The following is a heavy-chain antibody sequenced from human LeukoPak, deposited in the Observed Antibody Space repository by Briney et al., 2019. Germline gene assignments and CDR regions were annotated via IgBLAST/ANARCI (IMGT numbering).Heavy chain of an antibody. CDR3: ARGGDILTGPNDAFDI. D-gene: IGHD3-9*01. J-gene: IGHJ3*02. V-gene: IGHV3-30*01. Sequence: GGSLRLSCAASGFTFSSYAMHWVRQAPGKGLEWVAVISYDGSNKYYADSVKGRFAISRDNSKNTLYLQMNSLRAEDTAVYYCARGGDILTGPNDAFDIWGQGTMVTVSS. CDR2: ISYDGSNK. CDR1: GFTFSSYA.